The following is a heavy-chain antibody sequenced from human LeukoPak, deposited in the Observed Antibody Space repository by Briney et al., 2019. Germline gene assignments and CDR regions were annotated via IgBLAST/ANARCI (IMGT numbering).Heavy chain of an antibody. Sequence: GGSLRLSXEASGFSFSDYGMHWVRQGPGKGLEWVAFILYDGSQKYYADSVKGRFTVSRDNSKNTVYLQMNSLRTEDTAVYYCVKDQAGGWGQGTLVTVSS. D-gene: IGHD6-19*01. CDR1: GFSFSDYG. CDR2: ILYDGSQK. V-gene: IGHV3-30*02. J-gene: IGHJ4*02. CDR3: VKDQAGG.